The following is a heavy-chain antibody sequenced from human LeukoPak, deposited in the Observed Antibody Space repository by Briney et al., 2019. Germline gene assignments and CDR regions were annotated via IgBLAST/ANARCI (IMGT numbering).Heavy chain of an antibody. D-gene: IGHD6-13*01. Sequence: GGSLRLSCAVSGFTFSDYWMNWVRQAPGKGLEWVASIRQGGGEKSYVDSVKGRFTMSRDNTKNSLYLQMSSLRAEDTAVYYCARDGTAAGLYFDLWGQGTLVTVSS. V-gene: IGHV3-7*01. CDR3: ARDGTAAGLYFDL. J-gene: IGHJ4*01. CDR1: GFTFSDYW. CDR2: IRQGGGEK.